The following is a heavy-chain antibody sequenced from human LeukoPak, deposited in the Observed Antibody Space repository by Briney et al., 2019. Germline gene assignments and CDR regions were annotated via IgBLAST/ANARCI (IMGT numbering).Heavy chain of an antibody. CDR3: ASGTGVAGTCDY. CDR1: GGSISSSSYY. J-gene: IGHJ4*02. D-gene: IGHD6-19*01. Sequence: SETLSLTCTVSGGSISSSSYYWGWIRQPPGKGLEWIGSIYYSGSTYYNPSLKSRVTISVDTSKNQFSLKLSSVTAADTAVYYCASGTGVAGTCDYWGQGTLVTVSS. CDR2: IYYSGST. V-gene: IGHV4-39*07.